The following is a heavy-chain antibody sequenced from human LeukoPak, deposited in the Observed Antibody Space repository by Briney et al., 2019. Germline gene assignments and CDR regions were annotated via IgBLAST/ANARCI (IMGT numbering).Heavy chain of an antibody. CDR3: ATVEDCTSTSCYRAYSWFDP. CDR1: GYTLTELS. Sequence: GASVKVSCKVSGYTLTELSMHWVRQAPGKGLEWMGGFDPEDGETIYAQKFQGRVTMTEDTSTDTAYMELSSLRSEDTAVYYCATVEDCTSTSCYRAYSWFDPWGRELWSPSPQ. V-gene: IGHV1-24*01. J-gene: IGHJ5*02. D-gene: IGHD2-2*01. CDR2: FDPEDGET.